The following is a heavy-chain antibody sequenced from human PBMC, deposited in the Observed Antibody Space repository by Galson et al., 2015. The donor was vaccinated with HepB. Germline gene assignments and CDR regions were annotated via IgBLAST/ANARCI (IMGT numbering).Heavy chain of an antibody. D-gene: IGHD1/OR15-1a*01. V-gene: IGHV3-74*01. J-gene: IGHJ6*02. CDR2: IYSDGSTR. CDR3: ARDGTTAANWDPHYGMDV. CDR1: GFTFSNYW. Sequence: SLRLSCAASGFTFSNYWMHWVRQVPGKGLVWVSRIYSDGSTRIYADSVKGRFTISRDNAKNTLYLQMNSLTVEDTAVYYCARDGTTAANWDPHYGMDVWGQGTTVTVSS.